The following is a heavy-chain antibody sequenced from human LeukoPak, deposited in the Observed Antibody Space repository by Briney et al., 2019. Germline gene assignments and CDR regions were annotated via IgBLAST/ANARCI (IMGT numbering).Heavy chain of an antibody. V-gene: IGHV4-39*07. D-gene: IGHD3-22*01. CDR2: IYYSGST. CDR1: GGSISSSNYY. Sequence: SETLSLTCTVSGGSISSSNYYWGWIRQPPGKGLEWIGSIYYSGSTYYNPSLKSRVDISVDTSKNQLSLRLSSVTAADTAIYYCARGNSGYFVTPFDLWGQGTLVAVSS. J-gene: IGHJ4*02. CDR3: ARGNSGYFVTPFDL.